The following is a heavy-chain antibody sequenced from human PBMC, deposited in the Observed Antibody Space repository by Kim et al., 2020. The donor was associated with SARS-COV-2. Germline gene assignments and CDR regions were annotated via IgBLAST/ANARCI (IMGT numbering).Heavy chain of an antibody. D-gene: IGHD6-13*01. CDR2: ISYDGSNK. V-gene: IGHV3-30*18. J-gene: IGHJ6*01. CDR3: AKDLFYSSSWYPYYYYG. CDR1: GFTFSSYG. Sequence: GGSLRLSCAASGFTFSSYGMHWVRQAPGKGLEWVAVISYDGSNKYYADSVKGRFTISRDNSKNTLYLQMNSLRAEDTAVYYCAKDLFYSSSWYPYYYYG.